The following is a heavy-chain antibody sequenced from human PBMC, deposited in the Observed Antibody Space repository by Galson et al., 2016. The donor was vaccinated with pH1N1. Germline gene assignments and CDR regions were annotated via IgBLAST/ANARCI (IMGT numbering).Heavy chain of an antibody. V-gene: IGHV3-9*01. CDR3: TRENHHKFDY. Sequence: SLRLSCAVSGFKFDDYAMYWVRQAPGKGLEWVSGISWHSYHRAYADAVKGRFSISRDNAKNSVYLQINSLRAGDTAVYYCTRENHHKFDYWGQGTLVTVSS. J-gene: IGHJ4*02. CDR1: GFKFDDYA. CDR2: ISWHSYHR.